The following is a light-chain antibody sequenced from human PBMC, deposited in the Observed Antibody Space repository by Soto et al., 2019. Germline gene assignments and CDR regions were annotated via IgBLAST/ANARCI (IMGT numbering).Light chain of an antibody. CDR1: SSDVGGYNY. J-gene: IGLJ2*01. Sequence: QSALTPPPSASGSPGQSVTISCTGTSSDVGGYNYVSWYQQHPGKAPKVMIYEVSKRPSGVPDRFSGSKSGYTASLTVSGLEAEDEAHYYCSSYAGSNVVFGGGTQLTVL. CDR3: SSYAGSNVV. V-gene: IGLV2-8*01. CDR2: EVS.